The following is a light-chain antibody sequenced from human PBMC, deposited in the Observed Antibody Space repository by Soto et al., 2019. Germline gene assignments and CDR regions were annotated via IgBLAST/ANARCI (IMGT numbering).Light chain of an antibody. CDR1: QDISSW. J-gene: IGKJ5*01. V-gene: IGKV1-12*01. CDR2: GAS. Sequence: DIQMTQSPSSVSASVGDRVTITCRASQDISSWLAWYQQKPGKAPKLLIYGASSLPSGVPSRFSGSGSGTDFTLTIISLQPEAFATYYCQQANSFPITFGQGTRLEIK. CDR3: QQANSFPIT.